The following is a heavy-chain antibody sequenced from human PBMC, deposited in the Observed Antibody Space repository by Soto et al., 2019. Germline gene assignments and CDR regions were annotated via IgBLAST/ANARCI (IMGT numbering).Heavy chain of an antibody. CDR1: GFTFSSYA. CDR3: AREGCSSTSCYSYYYGMDV. D-gene: IGHD2-2*01. V-gene: IGHV3-30-3*01. J-gene: IGHJ6*02. CDR2: ISYDGSNK. Sequence: GGSLRLSCAASGFTFSSYAMHWVRQAPGKGLEWVAVISYDGSNKYYADSVKGRFTISRDNSKNTLYLQMNSLRAEDTAVYYCAREGCSSTSCYSYYYGMDVWGQGTTVTVS.